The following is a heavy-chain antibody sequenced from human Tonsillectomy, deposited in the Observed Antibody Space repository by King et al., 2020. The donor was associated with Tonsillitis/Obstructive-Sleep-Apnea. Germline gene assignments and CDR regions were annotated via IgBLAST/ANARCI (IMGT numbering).Heavy chain of an antibody. CDR3: ARQPELEPHFDY. Sequence: VQLVESGAEVKKPGESLKISCKGTGYSFTSYWIGWVRQMPGKALEWMGIIYPGDSETRYSPSFQGQVTISADKSISTAYLQWRRLKASDTAMYYCARQPELEPHFDYWGQGTLVTVSS. CDR2: IYPGDSET. V-gene: IGHV5-51*01. CDR1: GYSFTSYW. J-gene: IGHJ4*02. D-gene: IGHD1-14*01.